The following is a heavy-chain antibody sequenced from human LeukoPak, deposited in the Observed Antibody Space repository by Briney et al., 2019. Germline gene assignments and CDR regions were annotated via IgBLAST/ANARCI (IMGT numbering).Heavy chain of an antibody. J-gene: IGHJ4*02. V-gene: IGHV1-2*02. CDR1: GYTFTDYY. D-gene: IGHD2-2*01. CDR2: INPNDGDT. Sequence: ASVKVSCKASGYTFTDYYMHWVRQAPGQGFEWMGWINPNDGDTNYAQKFQGRVTMTRDTYISTAHMEVSRLRSDDTAVYYCARANFLYCSSTTCLFDYWGQGTLVTVSS. CDR3: ARANFLYCSSTTCLFDY.